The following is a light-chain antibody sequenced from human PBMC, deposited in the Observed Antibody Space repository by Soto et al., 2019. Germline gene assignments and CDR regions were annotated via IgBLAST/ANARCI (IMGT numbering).Light chain of an antibody. CDR2: DNN. J-gene: IGLJ2*01. Sequence: QSVLTQPPSVSAAPGQTVTISCSGSSSNIGNNYVAWYQQLPGTAPKLLIYDNNNRPSWIPDRFSGSKSGTSATLGITGLQTWDEADYYCGTWYSSLSAVVFGGGTKLTVL. CDR1: SSNIGNNY. CDR3: GTWYSSLSAVV. V-gene: IGLV1-51*01.